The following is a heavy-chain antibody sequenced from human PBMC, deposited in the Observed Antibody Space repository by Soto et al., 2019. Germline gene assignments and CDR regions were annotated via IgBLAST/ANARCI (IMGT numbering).Heavy chain of an antibody. CDR1: GFTFSSYS. Sequence: GGSLRLSCAASGFTFSSYSMNWVRQAPGKGLEWVSSISSSSSYIYYADSVKGRFTISRDNAKNSLYLQMNSLRAEDTAVYYCARDKWGFASCSSTSCYYYYGMDVWGQGTTVTVSS. CDR3: ARDKWGFASCSSTSCYYYYGMDV. J-gene: IGHJ6*02. CDR2: ISSSSSYI. D-gene: IGHD2-2*01. V-gene: IGHV3-21*01.